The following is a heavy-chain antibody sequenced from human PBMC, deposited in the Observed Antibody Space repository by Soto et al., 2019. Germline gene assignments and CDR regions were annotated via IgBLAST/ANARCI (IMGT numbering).Heavy chain of an antibody. J-gene: IGHJ4*02. CDR1: GYTFTDYF. CDR2: LNPHSGDT. Sequence: GAAVKVSCKASGYTFTDYFLHWVRQAPGQGLEWLGWLNPHSGDTKYPQKFQGRMTMTRDTSISTAYMDLSRLTFDDTAVYYCAKSIWGHCYRSGYDGVDYWGQGSLVPVSP. CDR3: AKSIWGHCYRSGYDGVDY. V-gene: IGHV1-2*02. D-gene: IGHD3-22*01.